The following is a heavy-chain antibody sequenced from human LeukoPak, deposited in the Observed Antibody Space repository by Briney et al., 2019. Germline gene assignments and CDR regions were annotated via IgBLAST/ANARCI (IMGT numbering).Heavy chain of an antibody. CDR1: GGSISSSSYY. CDR3: ARHRGDDYSNYLYYYYGMDV. J-gene: IGHJ6*02. D-gene: IGHD4-11*01. Sequence: PSETLSLTCTVSGGSISSSSYYWGWIRQPPGKGLEWIGSIYYSGSTYYNPSLESRVTISVDTSKNQFSLKLSSVTAADTAVYYCARHRGDDYSNYLYYYYGMDVWGQGTTVTVSS. V-gene: IGHV4-39*01. CDR2: IYYSGST.